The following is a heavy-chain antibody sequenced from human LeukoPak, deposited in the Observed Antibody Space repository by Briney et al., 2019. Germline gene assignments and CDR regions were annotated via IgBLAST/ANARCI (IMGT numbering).Heavy chain of an antibody. CDR3: ARYHCSGGSCYGYNWFDP. CDR2: INHSGST. D-gene: IGHD2-15*01. V-gene: IGHV4-34*01. J-gene: IGHJ5*02. Sequence: SETLSFTCAVYGGSFSGYYWSWIRQPPGKGLEWIGEINHSGSTNYNPSLKSRVTISADTSKNQFSLKLSSVTAADTAVYYCARYHCSGGSCYGYNWFDPWGQGTLVTVSS. CDR1: GGSFSGYY.